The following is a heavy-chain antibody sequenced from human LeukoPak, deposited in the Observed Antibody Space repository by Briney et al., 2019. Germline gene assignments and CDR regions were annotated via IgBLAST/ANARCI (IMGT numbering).Heavy chain of an antibody. CDR1: GFAFSDYW. Sequence: GGSLRLSCAASGFAFSDYWMTWVRQAPGKGLEWVAHINQDGSKEHYMDSVKARFTISRDNAKNSLSLQMNSLRAEDTAVYYCAREYSRSPSFDYWGQGTLVTVSS. D-gene: IGHD6-13*01. V-gene: IGHV3-7*01. CDR3: AREYSRSPSFDY. J-gene: IGHJ4*02. CDR2: INQDGSKE.